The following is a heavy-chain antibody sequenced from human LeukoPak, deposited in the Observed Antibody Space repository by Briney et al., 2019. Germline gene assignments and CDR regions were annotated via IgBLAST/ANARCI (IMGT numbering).Heavy chain of an antibody. J-gene: IGHJ4*02. CDR1: GFTFGDYA. D-gene: IGHD1-1*01. CDR3: TRAVHYFDY. Sequence: PGGSLRLSCTASGFTFGDYAMSWVRQAPGKGLEWVGFIRSKAYGGTTEYAASVKGRFTISRDDSKSIAYLQMNSLKTEDTAVYYCTRAVHYFDYWGQGTLVTVSS. V-gene: IGHV3-49*04. CDR2: IRSKAYGGTT.